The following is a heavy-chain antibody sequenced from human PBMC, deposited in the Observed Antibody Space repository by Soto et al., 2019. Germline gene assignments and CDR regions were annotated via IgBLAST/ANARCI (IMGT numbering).Heavy chain of an antibody. V-gene: IGHV1-69*13. CDR3: AGVYDSSGYYDY. D-gene: IGHD3-22*01. CDR2: IIPIFGTA. J-gene: IGHJ4*02. Sequence: VKVSCKASGGTFSSYAISWVRQAPGQGLEWMGGIIPIFGTANYAQKFQGRVTITADESTSTAYMELSSLRSEDTAVYYCAGVYDSSGYYDYWGQGTLVTVSS. CDR1: GGTFSSYA.